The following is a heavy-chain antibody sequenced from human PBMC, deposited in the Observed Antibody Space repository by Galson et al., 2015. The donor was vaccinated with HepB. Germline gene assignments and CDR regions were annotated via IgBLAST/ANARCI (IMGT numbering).Heavy chain of an antibody. V-gene: IGHV3-23*01. CDR2: ISPSGDNT. Sequence: SLRLSCAASGFTFSSYEMNWVRQAPGKGLEWVSGISPSGDNTYYADSVKGRFTISRDNSKNTVYLQMNTLRAGDSAVYYCAKEAGKEGYWGQGTLVTVSS. CDR1: GFTFSSYE. J-gene: IGHJ4*02. CDR3: AKEAGKEGY.